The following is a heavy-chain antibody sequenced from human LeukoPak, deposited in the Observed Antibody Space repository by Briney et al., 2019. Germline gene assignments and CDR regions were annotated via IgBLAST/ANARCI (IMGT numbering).Heavy chain of an antibody. CDR3: ARSHYYDSSGYHNWFDP. J-gene: IGHJ5*02. D-gene: IGHD3-22*01. Sequence: GGSLRLSCAASGFTFSSYAMSWVRQAPGKGLECISGFSGSGGSTYYADSVKGRFTISRDNSKNTLYLQMNSLRAEDTAVYYCARSHYYDSSGYHNWFDPWGQGTLVTVSS. V-gene: IGHV3-23*01. CDR1: GFTFSSYA. CDR2: FSGSGGST.